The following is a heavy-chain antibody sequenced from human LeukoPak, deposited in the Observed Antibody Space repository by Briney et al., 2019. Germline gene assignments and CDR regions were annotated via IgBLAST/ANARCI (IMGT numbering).Heavy chain of an antibody. D-gene: IGHD1-1*01. Sequence: TGGSLRLSCAASGFTFSSYGMHWVRQAPGKGLEWVAVIWYDGSNKYYADSVKGRFTISRDNSKNTLYLQMNSLRAEDTAVYYCAKDVGGTPLWFDPWGQGTLVTVSS. CDR1: GFTFSSYG. V-gene: IGHV3-30*02. J-gene: IGHJ5*02. CDR3: AKDVGGTPLWFDP. CDR2: IWYDGSNK.